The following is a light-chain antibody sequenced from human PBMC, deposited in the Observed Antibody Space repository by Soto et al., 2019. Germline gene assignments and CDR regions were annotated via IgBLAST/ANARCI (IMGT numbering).Light chain of an antibody. CDR1: RHVYINA. V-gene: IGKV3-20*01. CDR3: QQYGASPFT. CDR2: GAS. Sequence: VVLTQSPATLSLSPGDRATLSCRASRHVYINALGWYQQKPGRTPTLLIYGASTRATDIPDRFSATGSGTDFSLPIRGVEPEDSAVYYCQQYGASPFTFGPGTRLEIK. J-gene: IGKJ3*01.